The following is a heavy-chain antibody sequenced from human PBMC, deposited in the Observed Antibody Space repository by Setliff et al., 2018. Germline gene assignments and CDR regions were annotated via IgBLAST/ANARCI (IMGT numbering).Heavy chain of an antibody. CDR3: ARSPANGGHDAFDI. Sequence: SGGSLRLSCAASGLTFTSHWMHWVRQAPGKGLVWVSRINIDGSYTSYADSVKGRFIISRDNAKNTLYLQMNSLGAEDTAVYYCARSPANGGHDAFDIWGRGTMVTVS. J-gene: IGHJ3*02. V-gene: IGHV3-74*01. CDR2: INIDGSYT. CDR1: GLTFTSHW. D-gene: IGHD6-25*01.